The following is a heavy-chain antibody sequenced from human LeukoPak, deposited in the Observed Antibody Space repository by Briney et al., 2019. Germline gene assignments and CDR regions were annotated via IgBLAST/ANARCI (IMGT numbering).Heavy chain of an antibody. V-gene: IGHV3-48*03. CDR2: ISSSGGST. J-gene: IGHJ4*02. CDR3: AKAYSSGWYSIDY. D-gene: IGHD6-19*01. Sequence: GGSLRLSCAASGFTFSSYEMNWVRQAPGKGLEWVSYISSSGGSTYYADSVKGRFTISRDNAKDSLYLQMNSLRAEDTAVYYCAKAYSSGWYSIDYWGQGTLVTVSS. CDR1: GFTFSSYE.